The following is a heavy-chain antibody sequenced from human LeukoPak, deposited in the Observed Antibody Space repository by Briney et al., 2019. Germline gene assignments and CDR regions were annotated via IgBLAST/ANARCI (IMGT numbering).Heavy chain of an antibody. CDR2: ISAYNGNT. D-gene: IGHD3-22*01. V-gene: IGHV1-18*01. CDR3: ARDHTYYYDSSGYYSRFDY. Sequence: GASVKVSSKASVYTFTSSGICCVRQTPGQGLEWMGWISAYNGNTNYAQKLQGRDTMTTDTSTSTAYMELRSLRSDDTAVYYCARDHTYYYDSSGYYSRFDYWGQGTLVTVAS. CDR1: VYTFTSSG. J-gene: IGHJ4*02.